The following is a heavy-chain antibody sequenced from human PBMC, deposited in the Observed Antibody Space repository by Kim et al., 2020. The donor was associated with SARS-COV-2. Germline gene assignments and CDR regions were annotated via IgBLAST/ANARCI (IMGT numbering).Heavy chain of an antibody. J-gene: IGHJ4*02. CDR3: ARPGSTVGWYYFDY. CDR2: ISHSGST. Sequence: SETLSLTCTVSGGSIDSSSAYWGWIRQPPGKGLEWIGSISHSGSTYFNPSLKSRVTISIDTSKNQFSLKRSSVTAADTAVYFCARPGSTVGWYYFDYWGQGILVTVSS. D-gene: IGHD6-19*01. CDR1: GGSIDSSSAY. V-gene: IGHV4-39*01.